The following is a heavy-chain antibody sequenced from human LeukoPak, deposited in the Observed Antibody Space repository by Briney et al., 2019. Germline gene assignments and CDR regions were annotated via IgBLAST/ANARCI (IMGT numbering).Heavy chain of an antibody. V-gene: IGHV4-59*01. CDR3: AKGFNYGSGRYEYYQH. D-gene: IGHD3-10*01. CDR1: GGSISSYY. J-gene: IGHJ1*01. CDR2: MYYSGST. Sequence: SETLSLTCTVSGGSISSYYWSWIRQPPGKGLEWIGYMYYSGSTNYNPSLKSRVTMSVDTSKNHFSLKMSSVTAADTAVYYCAKGFNYGSGRYEYYQHWGQGTLVTVSS.